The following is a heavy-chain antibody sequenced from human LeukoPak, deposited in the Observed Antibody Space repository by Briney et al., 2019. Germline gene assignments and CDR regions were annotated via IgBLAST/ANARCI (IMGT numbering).Heavy chain of an antibody. CDR3: AKDMSLGTTYYFDY. CDR2: ISWNSGSI. Sequence: GGSLRLSCAASGFTFDDYGMSWVRQAPGKGLEWVSGISWNSGSIGYADSVKGRFTISRDNAKNSLYLQMNSLRAEDTALYYCAKDMSLGTTYYFDYWGQGTLVTVSS. D-gene: IGHD7-27*01. J-gene: IGHJ4*02. V-gene: IGHV3-9*01. CDR1: GFTFDDYG.